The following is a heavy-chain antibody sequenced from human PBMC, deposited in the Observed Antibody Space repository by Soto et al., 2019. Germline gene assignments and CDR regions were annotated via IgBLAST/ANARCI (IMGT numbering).Heavy chain of an antibody. V-gene: IGHV4-59*01. D-gene: IGHD6-13*01. CDR1: GGSISSNY. CDR2: IYYSGST. J-gene: IGHJ4*02. CDR3: AGVGIAAAGRGYFDY. Sequence: QVQLQESGPGLVKPSETLSLTCTVSGGSISSNYWSWIRQPPGKGLEWIGYIYYSGSTNYNPSLKSRVTISVNTSTNQFSLKLSSVTAADTAVYYCAGVGIAAAGRGYFDYWGQGTLVTVSS.